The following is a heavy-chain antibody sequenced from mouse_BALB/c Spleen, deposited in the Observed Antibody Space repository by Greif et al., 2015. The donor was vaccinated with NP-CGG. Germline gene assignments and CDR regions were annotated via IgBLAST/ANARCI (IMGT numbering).Heavy chain of an antibody. V-gene: IGHV1-84*02. Sequence: QVQLQQPGPELVKPGASVKISCKASGYTFTDYYINWVKQKPGQGLEWIGWIYPGSGNTKYNEKFKGKATLTVDTSSSPGYMQVSSLTSEDTAVYFCARRTGTEAMDYWGQGTSVTVSS. J-gene: IGHJ4*01. CDR2: IYPGSGNT. D-gene: IGHD4-1*01. CDR1: GYTFTDYY. CDR3: ARRTGTEAMDY.